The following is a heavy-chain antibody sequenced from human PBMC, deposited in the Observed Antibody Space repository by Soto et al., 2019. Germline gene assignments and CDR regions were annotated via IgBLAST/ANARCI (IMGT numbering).Heavy chain of an antibody. CDR2: INHSGST. CDR3: ARLSKEQQLVSRDWFDP. J-gene: IGHJ5*02. Sequence: PSETLSRTCAAYGGSFSGYYWSWIRQPPGKGLEWLGEINHSGSTNYNPSLQSRVTISVDTSKNQFSLKLSSVTAADTAVYYCARLSKEQQLVSRDWFDPWAREPWSPSPQ. D-gene: IGHD6-13*01. CDR1: GGSFSGYY. V-gene: IGHV4-34*01.